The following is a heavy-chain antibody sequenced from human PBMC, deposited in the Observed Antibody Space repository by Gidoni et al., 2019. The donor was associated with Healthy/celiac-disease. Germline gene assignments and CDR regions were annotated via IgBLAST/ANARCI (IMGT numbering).Heavy chain of an antibody. CDR1: GGSFSGYY. V-gene: IGHV4-34*01. CDR3: ARGLVVTGLGVGIPLNWFDP. CDR2: INHSGST. Sequence: QVQLQQWGAGLLKPSETLSLTCAVYGGSFSGYYWSWIRQPPGKGLEWIGEINHSGSTNYNPSLKSRVTISVDTSKNQFSLKLSSVTAADTAVYYCARGLVVTGLGVGIPLNWFDPWGQGTLVTVSS. J-gene: IGHJ5*02. D-gene: IGHD2-15*01.